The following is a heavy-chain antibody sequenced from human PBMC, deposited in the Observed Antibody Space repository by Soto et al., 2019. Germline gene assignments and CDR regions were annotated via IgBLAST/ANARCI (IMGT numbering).Heavy chain of an antibody. CDR2: MNANNGNT. Sequence: ASVKVSCKASGYTFTSYDINWVRQATGQGLEWTGWMNANNGNTNYAQKFQGRVTMTRDTSTSTAYMELRSLRSDDTAVYYCARVIGYCSSTSCPGGWFDPWGQGTLVIVSS. CDR1: GYTFTSYD. V-gene: IGHV1-8*01. D-gene: IGHD2-2*01. CDR3: ARVIGYCSSTSCPGGWFDP. J-gene: IGHJ5*02.